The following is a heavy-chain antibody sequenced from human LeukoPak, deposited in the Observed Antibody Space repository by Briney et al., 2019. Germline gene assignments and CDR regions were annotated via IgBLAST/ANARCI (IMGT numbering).Heavy chain of an antibody. CDR2: ISASGGTT. CDR3: AKDMSVTFPFFGY. D-gene: IGHD2-21*02. Sequence: GGSLRLSCEASGLTFSSYAMSWVRQAPGKGLEWVSAISASGGTTDYADTVKGRFTISRDSSKNTLYLQMNSLRAEDTAVYYCAKDMSVTFPFFGYWGQGTLVTVSS. CDR1: GLTFSSYA. J-gene: IGHJ4*02. V-gene: IGHV3-23*01.